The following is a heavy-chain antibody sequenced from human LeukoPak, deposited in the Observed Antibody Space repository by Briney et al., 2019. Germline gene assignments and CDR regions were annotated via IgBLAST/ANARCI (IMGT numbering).Heavy chain of an antibody. J-gene: IGHJ4*02. Sequence: GGSLSLSCAASGFTFSSYAMSWVRQAPGKGLEWVSAISGSGGSTYFADSVKGRFTISRDNSKNTLYLQMNSLRAEDTAVYYCAKGFGYYYDTNPPDYWGQGTLVTVSS. D-gene: IGHD3-22*01. CDR2: ISGSGGST. V-gene: IGHV3-23*01. CDR3: AKGFGYYYDTNPPDY. CDR1: GFTFSSYA.